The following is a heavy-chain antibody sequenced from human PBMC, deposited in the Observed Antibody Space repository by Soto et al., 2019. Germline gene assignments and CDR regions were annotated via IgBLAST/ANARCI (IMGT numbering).Heavy chain of an antibody. CDR3: ARGRSDRAGSSLGRRMDV. CDR2: VFFTGAT. CDR1: GDGDTFGHHY. J-gene: IGHJ6*02. Sequence: XASLSLTCVVCGDGDTFGHHYWTWIRQTPGKGLEWIGHVFFTGATKYSPSLKSRVTMSVDTSKSQFSLNLASVTAGDSSIYYYARGRSDRAGSSLGRRMDVWGQGTTVTVPS. D-gene: IGHD3-10*01. V-gene: IGHV4-61*01.